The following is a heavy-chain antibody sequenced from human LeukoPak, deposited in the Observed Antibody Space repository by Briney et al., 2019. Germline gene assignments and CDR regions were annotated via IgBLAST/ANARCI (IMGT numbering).Heavy chain of an antibody. J-gene: IGHJ6*02. Sequence: GGSLRLSCAASGFTFTTYWMHWVRQAPGKGLVWVSHINSDGSITSYADSVKGRFTTSRDNAKNTLYLQMNSLRAENTAVYYCARDAVDTANAVWGQGTTVTVSS. CDR3: ARDAVDTANAV. CDR2: INSDGSIT. D-gene: IGHD5-18*01. V-gene: IGHV3-74*01. CDR1: GFTFTTYW.